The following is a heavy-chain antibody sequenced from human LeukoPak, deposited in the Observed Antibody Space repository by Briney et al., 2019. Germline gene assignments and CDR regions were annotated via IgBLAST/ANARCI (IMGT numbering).Heavy chain of an antibody. J-gene: IGHJ4*02. CDR3: TRANYYDSTGYLPVVYPSDY. Sequence: PSQTLSLTCTVSGGSIRSTNYYWSWIRQDPAKGLEWIGYIYHSGSTYYSPALKSRVTISLDTSKNQFSLKLRSVTAADTAVYYCTRANYYDSTGYLPVVYPSDYWGQGTLVTVSS. CDR1: GGSIRSTNYY. V-gene: IGHV4-31*03. CDR2: IYHSGST. D-gene: IGHD3-22*01.